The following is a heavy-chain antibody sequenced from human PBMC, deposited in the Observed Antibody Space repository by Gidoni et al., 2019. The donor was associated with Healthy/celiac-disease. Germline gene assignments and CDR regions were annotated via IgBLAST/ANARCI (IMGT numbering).Heavy chain of an antibody. V-gene: IGHV4-30-4*01. D-gene: IGHD3-22*01. Sequence: QVQLQATGPGLVKPSQNLSLPCTVSGGSITSGDYYWSWIRQPPGQGLEWIGYIYYSGSTSYNPSLKSRVTISVDTSKNQFSLKLSSVTAADTAVYYCARQRRYYYDSSGADVWGQGTTVTVSS. CDR3: ARQRRYYYDSSGADV. CDR2: IYYSGST. CDR1: GGSITSGDYY. J-gene: IGHJ6*02.